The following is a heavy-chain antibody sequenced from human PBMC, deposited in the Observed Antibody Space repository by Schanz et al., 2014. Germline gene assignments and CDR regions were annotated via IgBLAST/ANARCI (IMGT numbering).Heavy chain of an antibody. CDR1: GYTFNNHG. CDR2: IIPILGIT. V-gene: IGHV1-69*09. D-gene: IGHD2-21*01. Sequence: QVQLVQSGAEVKKPGASVRVSCKASGYTFNNHGISWVRQAPGQGLEWMGRIIPILGITNVAQTFQDRVTITADKSTSTAYMELSSLTSEDTAVYYCATGPHIVVVFDYWGQGTLVTVSS. J-gene: IGHJ4*02. CDR3: ATGPHIVVVFDY.